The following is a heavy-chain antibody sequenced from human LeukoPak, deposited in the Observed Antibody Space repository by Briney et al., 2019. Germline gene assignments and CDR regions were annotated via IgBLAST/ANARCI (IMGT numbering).Heavy chain of an antibody. CDR3: ARGGGGSRFDY. V-gene: IGHV4-34*01. CDR2: INHSGST. D-gene: IGHD2-15*01. CDR1: GGSFSGYY. Sequence: SETLSLTCAVYGGSFSGYYWSWIRRPPGKGLEWIGEINHSGSTNYNPSLKSRVTISVDTSKNQFSVKLSSVTAADTAVFYCARGGGGSRFDYWGQGTLVTVSS. J-gene: IGHJ4*02.